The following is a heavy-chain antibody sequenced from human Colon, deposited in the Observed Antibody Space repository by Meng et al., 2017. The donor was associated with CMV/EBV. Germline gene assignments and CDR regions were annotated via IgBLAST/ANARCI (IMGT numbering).Heavy chain of an antibody. D-gene: IGHD6-6*01. CDR3: ARGGQLVRQTIDY. J-gene: IGHJ4*02. V-gene: IGHV3-30-3*01. CDR1: GFTFSSYA. CDR2: ISYDGSNK. Sequence: RRLSGAASGFTFSSYAMHWVRQAPGKGLEWVAVISYDGSNKYYADSVKGRFTISRDNSKNTLYLQMNSLRAEDTAVYYCARGGQLVRQTIDYWGQGTLVTVSS.